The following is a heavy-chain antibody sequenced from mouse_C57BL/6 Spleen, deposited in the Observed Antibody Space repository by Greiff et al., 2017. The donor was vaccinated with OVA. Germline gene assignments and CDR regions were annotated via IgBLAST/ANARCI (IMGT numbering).Heavy chain of an antibody. CDR1: GYAFPNYL. V-gene: IGHV1-54*01. Sequence: QVQLQQSGAELVRPGTSVKVSCKASGYAFPNYLIEWVKQRPGQGLEWIGVINPGSGGTNYNEKFKGKATLTADKSSSTAYMQRSSLTSEDSAVYFCARSGDAWFAYWGQGTLVTVSA. CDR2: INPGSGGT. J-gene: IGHJ3*01. D-gene: IGHD3-1*01. CDR3: ARSGDAWFAY.